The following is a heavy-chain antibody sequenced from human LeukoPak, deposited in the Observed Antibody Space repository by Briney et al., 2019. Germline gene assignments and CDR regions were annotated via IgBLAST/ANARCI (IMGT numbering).Heavy chain of an antibody. CDR3: ARVRVAGP. CDR2: IYYTGST. CDR1: SGFISSYY. J-gene: IGHJ5*02. D-gene: IGHD6-19*01. Sequence: PSETLSLTCSVSSGFISSYYWTWIRQSPGKGLEWTGYIYYTGSTSYNPSLQSRVTISVDTSKNQFSLKLSSVTAADTAVYYCARVRVAGPWGQGTLVTVSS. V-gene: IGHV4-59*12.